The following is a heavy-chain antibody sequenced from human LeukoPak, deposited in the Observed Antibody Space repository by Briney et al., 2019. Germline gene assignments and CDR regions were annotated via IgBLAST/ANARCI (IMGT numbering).Heavy chain of an antibody. CDR3: ARSPSSWYYFDY. D-gene: IGHD6-13*01. V-gene: IGHV1-46*01. CDR2: INPSGSST. J-gene: IGHJ4*02. Sequence: ASVKVSCKASGYSFTSHYMHWVRQAPGQGLEWMGLINPSGSSTLYAQKFQGRVTMTTDTSTSTAYMELRSLRSDDTAVYYCARSPSSWYYFDYWGQGTLVTVSS. CDR1: GYSFTSHY.